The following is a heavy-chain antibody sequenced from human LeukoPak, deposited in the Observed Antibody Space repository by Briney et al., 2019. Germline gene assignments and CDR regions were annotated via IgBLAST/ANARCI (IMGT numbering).Heavy chain of an antibody. V-gene: IGHV4-4*02. Sequence: SETLSLTCAVSGGSISSSNWWSWVRQPPGKGLEWIGEIYHSGSTNYNPSLKSRVTISVDKSKNQFSLKLSSVTAADTAVYYCARVKTAADLSFDYWGQGTLVTVSS. CDR1: GGSISSSNW. CDR3: ARVKTAADLSFDY. CDR2: IYHSGST. D-gene: IGHD6-13*01. J-gene: IGHJ4*02.